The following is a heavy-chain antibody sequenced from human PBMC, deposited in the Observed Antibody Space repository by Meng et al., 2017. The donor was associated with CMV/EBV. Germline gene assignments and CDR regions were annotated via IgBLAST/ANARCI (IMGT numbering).Heavy chain of an antibody. CDR2: IYYSGST. J-gene: IGHJ5*02. CDR1: GGSISSYY. Sequence: QAQLPGSGPGPVKPSETLPLTCTVSGGSISSYYWSWIRQPPGKGLEWIGYIYYSGSTNYNPSLKSRVTISVDTSKNQFSLKLSSVTAADTAVYYCARAVYCSGGSCYSGGGDWFDPWGQGTLVTVSS. V-gene: IGHV4-59*01. CDR3: ARAVYCSGGSCYSGGGDWFDP. D-gene: IGHD2-15*01.